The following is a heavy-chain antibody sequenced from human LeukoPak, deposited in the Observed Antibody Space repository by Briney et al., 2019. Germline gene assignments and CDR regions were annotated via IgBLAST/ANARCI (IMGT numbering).Heavy chain of an antibody. D-gene: IGHD3-22*01. V-gene: IGHV4-59*01. CDR3: ACLTTADAFDI. Sequence: SETLSLTCPVSGGSINSYYRSWIRQPPGKGLEWIGYIYDSGRTNHNPSLKRRVTISVDTSKNQFSLKLSSVTAADTAVYYCACLTTADAFDIWGQGTMVTVSS. CDR2: IYDSGRT. J-gene: IGHJ3*02. CDR1: GGSINSYY.